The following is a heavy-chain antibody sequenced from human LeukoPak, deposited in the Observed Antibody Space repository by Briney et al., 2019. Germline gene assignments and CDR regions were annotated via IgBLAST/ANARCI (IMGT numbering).Heavy chain of an antibody. V-gene: IGHV5-51*04. D-gene: IGHD3-10*01. CDR2: IYPGDSDT. CDR3: ARKYGSGNQAFDI. Sequence: GESLKISCKGSGYRFTSDWIGWVRQMPGKGLEWMGIIYPGDSDTRYSPSFQGQVTISADKPISTAYLQWSSLKASDTAMYYCARKYGSGNQAFDIWGPGTMVTVSS. CDR1: GYRFTSDW. J-gene: IGHJ3*02.